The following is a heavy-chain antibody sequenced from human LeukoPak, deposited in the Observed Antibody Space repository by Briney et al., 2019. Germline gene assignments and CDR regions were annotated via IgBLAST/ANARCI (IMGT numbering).Heavy chain of an antibody. D-gene: IGHD2-21*01. Sequence: PGGSLRLSCAASGFTFSSYAMSWVRQAPGKGLEWVSAISCSGGSTYYADSVKGRFTISRDNSKNTLHLQMNSLRAEDTAVYYCAKDGERILWWGGIREIDYWGQGTLVTVSS. CDR3: AKDGERILWWGGIREIDY. J-gene: IGHJ4*02. V-gene: IGHV3-23*01. CDR2: ISCSGGST. CDR1: GFTFSSYA.